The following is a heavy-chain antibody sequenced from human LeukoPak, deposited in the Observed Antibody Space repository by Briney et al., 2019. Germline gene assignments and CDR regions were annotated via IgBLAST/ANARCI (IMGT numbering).Heavy chain of an antibody. CDR1: GFTFSSYW. CDR2: INTDGSSI. CDR3: ARDLRDIKTAAGNYYYYYMDV. J-gene: IGHJ6*03. D-gene: IGHD6-13*01. Sequence: GGSLRLSCAVSGFTFSSYWMYWVRQAPGKGLVWVSRINTDGSSISYADSVKGRFTISRDNAKNTLYLQMNSLRAEDTAVYYCARDLRDIKTAAGNYYYYYMDVWGKGTTVTVSS. V-gene: IGHV3-74*01.